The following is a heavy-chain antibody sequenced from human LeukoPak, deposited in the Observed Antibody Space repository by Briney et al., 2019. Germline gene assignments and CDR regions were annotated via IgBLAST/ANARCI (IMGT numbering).Heavy chain of an antibody. D-gene: IGHD2-15*01. Sequence: PGGFLRLSCAASGFTFSDYYMSWIRQAPGKGLEWVSYISSSGSTIYYADSVKGRFTISRDNAKNSLYLQMNSLRAADTAVYYCARGESEGKIVVVEAATLDYWGQGTLVTVSS. CDR1: GFTFSDYY. CDR3: ARGESEGKIVVVEAATLDY. CDR2: ISSSGSTI. J-gene: IGHJ4*02. V-gene: IGHV3-11*04.